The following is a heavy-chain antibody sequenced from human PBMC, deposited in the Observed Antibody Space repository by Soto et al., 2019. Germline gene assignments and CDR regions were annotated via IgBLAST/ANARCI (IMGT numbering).Heavy chain of an antibody. D-gene: IGHD3-9*01. Sequence: PSETLSLTCTVSGGSINGYYWTWIRQPPRKGLEWIGFIYYSGNTNYNPSLQSRVTISLDTSKNQFSLNLNSVTAADTAMYYCARDRKGSNGLTDYWGQGALVTVSS. V-gene: IGHV4-59*01. CDR2: IYYSGNT. CDR3: ARDRKGSNGLTDY. J-gene: IGHJ4*02. CDR1: GGSINGYY.